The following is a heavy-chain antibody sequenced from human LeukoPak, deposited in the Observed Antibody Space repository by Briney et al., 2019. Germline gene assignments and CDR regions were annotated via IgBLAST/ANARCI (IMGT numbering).Heavy chain of an antibody. J-gene: IGHJ4*02. D-gene: IGHD3-10*01. V-gene: IGHV3-53*01. Sequence: GGSLRLSCAASGLTVSTNFMSWVRQAPGKGLEWVSFIYSGGETFYADSVKGRFTISRDNSKNTLYLQTNSLGVEDTAMYYCASDSLSYGSGFYYPRYFDSWGQGILVTVSS. CDR2: IYSGGET. CDR1: GLTVSTNF. CDR3: ASDSLSYGSGFYYPRYFDS.